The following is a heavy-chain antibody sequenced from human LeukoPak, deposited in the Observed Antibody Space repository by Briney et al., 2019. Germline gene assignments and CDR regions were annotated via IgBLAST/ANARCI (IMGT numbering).Heavy chain of an antibody. CDR3: ATVIHSEAAAGPYYFDY. CDR1: GYTLTELS. V-gene: IGHV1-24*01. J-gene: IGHJ4*02. D-gene: IGHD6-13*01. Sequence: ASVKVSCKVSGYTLTELSMHWVRQAPGKGLEWMGGFDPEDGETIYAQKFQGRVTMTEDTSTDTAYMELSSLRSEDTAVYYCATVIHSEAAAGPYYFDYWGQGALVTVSS. CDR2: FDPEDGET.